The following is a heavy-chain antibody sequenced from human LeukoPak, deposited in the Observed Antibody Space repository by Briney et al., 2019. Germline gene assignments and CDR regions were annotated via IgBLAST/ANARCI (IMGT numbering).Heavy chain of an antibody. CDR3: ARHRVSGDYTPFDY. CDR1: GFTFSSYE. V-gene: IGHV3-48*03. D-gene: IGHD4-17*01. J-gene: IGHJ4*02. Sequence: GGSLRLSCAASGFTFSSYEMNWVRQAPGKGLEWVSYISSSGSTIYYADSVKGRFTISRDNAKNSLYLQMNSLRAEDTAVYYCARHRVSGDYTPFDYWGQGTLVTVSS. CDR2: ISSSGSTI.